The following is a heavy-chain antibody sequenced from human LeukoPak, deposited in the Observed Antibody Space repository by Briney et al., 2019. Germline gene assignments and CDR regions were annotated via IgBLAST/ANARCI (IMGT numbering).Heavy chain of an antibody. CDR3: VRDNAYKFDY. Sequence: GGSLRLSCAASGFTFSSYAMSWVRQAPGKGLEWVSAISGSGGSTYYADSVKGRFTISRDDSKNTLYLQMNSLRVEDTAVYYCVRDNAYKFDYWGQGTLVTVSS. J-gene: IGHJ4*02. CDR1: GFTFSSYA. D-gene: IGHD5-24*01. V-gene: IGHV3-23*01. CDR2: ISGSGGST.